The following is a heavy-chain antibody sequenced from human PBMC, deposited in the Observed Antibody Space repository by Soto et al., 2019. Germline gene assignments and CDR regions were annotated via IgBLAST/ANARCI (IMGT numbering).Heavy chain of an antibody. J-gene: IGHJ3*02. CDR3: ATISGLRYFDWLAGDDAFDI. V-gene: IGHV1-8*01. Sequence: ASVKVSCTASGYTFTIYDINWVRQATGQGLEWMGWMNPNSGNTGYAQKFQGRVTMTRNTSISTAYMELSSLRSEDTAVYYCATISGLRYFDWLAGDDAFDIWGQGTMVTVSS. CDR1: GYTFTIYD. D-gene: IGHD3-9*01. CDR2: MNPNSGNT.